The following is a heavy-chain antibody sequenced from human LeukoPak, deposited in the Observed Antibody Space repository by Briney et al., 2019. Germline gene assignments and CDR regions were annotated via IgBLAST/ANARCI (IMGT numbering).Heavy chain of an antibody. Sequence: GGSLRLSCAASGFTFSSYSMNWVRQAPGKGLEWVSYISSSSSTIYYADSVKGRFTISRDNAKNSLYLQMNSPRDEDTAVYYCARDRIDYGDYAFDYWGQGTLVTVSS. D-gene: IGHD4-17*01. CDR3: ARDRIDYGDYAFDY. CDR2: ISSSSSTI. V-gene: IGHV3-48*02. J-gene: IGHJ4*02. CDR1: GFTFSSYS.